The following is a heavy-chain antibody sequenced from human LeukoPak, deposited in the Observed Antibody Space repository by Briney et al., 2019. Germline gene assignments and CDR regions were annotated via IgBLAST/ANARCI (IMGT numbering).Heavy chain of an antibody. CDR3: ARDGNRDGDMDV. J-gene: IGHJ6*03. Sequence: PGGSLRLSCAASGITFTNAWLTWVRQAPGKGLEWVAYISSSSSLIYYAGSVKGRFTVSRDSAKRSLYLQMNSLRAEDTAVYYCARDGNRDGDMDVWGKGTTVTVSS. D-gene: IGHD1-1*01. CDR2: ISSSSSLI. V-gene: IGHV3-48*01. CDR1: GITFTNAW.